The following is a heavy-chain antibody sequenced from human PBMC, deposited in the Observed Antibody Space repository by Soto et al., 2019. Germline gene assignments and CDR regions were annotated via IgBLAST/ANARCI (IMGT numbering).Heavy chain of an antibody. CDR1: GGSISNYH. V-gene: IGHV4-59*01. Sequence: QLQESGPRLVKPSETLSLTCSVSGGSISNYHWSWIRQPPGKGLEWIGYISYTGSTNYSPSLKSRVTMLLATSKKQFSLKLSSVTAADTAVYYCARVAADAYWSGYDDYWGQGTLVTVSS. CDR3: ARVAADAYWSGYDDY. J-gene: IGHJ4*02. D-gene: IGHD3-3*01. CDR2: ISYTGST.